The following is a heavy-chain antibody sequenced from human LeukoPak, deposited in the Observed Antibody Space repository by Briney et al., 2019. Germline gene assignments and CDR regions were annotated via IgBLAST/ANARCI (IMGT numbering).Heavy chain of an antibody. CDR2: TYYSGST. D-gene: IGHD6-19*01. CDR3: ARAAGGAVAGTSFDY. V-gene: IGHV4-59*01. Sequence: SETLSLTCTVSGDSISDSYWSWIRQPPGRGLEWIGSTYYSGSTNYNPSLKSRVTISVDTPKNQFSLKLTSVTAADTAVYYCARAAGGAVAGTSFDYWGQGTLVTVSS. CDR1: GDSISDSY. J-gene: IGHJ4*02.